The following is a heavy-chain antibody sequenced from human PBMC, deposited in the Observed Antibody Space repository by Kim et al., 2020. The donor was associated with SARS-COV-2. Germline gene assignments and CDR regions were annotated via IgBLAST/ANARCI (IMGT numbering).Heavy chain of an antibody. J-gene: IGHJ4*02. D-gene: IGHD6-13*01. CDR3: ACTLAAKQANFDY. V-gene: IGHV3-9*01. Sequence: YADSVKGRFTISRDNAKNSLYLQMNSLRAEDTALYYCACTLAAKQANFDYWGQGTLVTVSS.